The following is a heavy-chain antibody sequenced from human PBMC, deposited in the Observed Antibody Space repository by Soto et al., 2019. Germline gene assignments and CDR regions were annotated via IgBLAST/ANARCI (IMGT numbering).Heavy chain of an antibody. CDR2: IYYSGST. Sequence: WETLALTCTASGGSVSSGDYFWSWLRQSPGKRLEWIAYIYYSGSTNYNPSLKSRATISVDTSKSQVSLTLTSMTAADAALYYCARSPYYYDYGFDVWGQGTAVTVSS. D-gene: IGHD3-10*01. J-gene: IGHJ6*02. CDR1: GGSVSSGDYF. CDR3: ARSPYYYDYGFDV. V-gene: IGHV4-61*08.